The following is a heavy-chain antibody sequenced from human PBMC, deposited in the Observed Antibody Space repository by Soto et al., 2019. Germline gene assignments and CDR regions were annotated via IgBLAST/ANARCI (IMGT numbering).Heavy chain of an antibody. CDR3: ARLTYGDYYYGMDV. Sequence: PSETLSLTCTVSGGSINYSYWTWIRQPPGKGLEWIGYISYTGSANYNASLKSRLTISVDTSKNQFSLKLSSVTAADTALYYCARLTYGDYYYGMDVWGQGTTVTVSS. D-gene: IGHD4-17*01. CDR1: GGSINYSY. V-gene: IGHV4-59*01. J-gene: IGHJ6*02. CDR2: ISYTGSA.